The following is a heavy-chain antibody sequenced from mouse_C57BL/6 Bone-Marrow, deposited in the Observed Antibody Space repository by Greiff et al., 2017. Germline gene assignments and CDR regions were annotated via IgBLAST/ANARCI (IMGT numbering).Heavy chain of an antibody. CDR2: IYPGDGDT. D-gene: IGHD1-1*01. V-gene: IGHV1-80*01. CDR1: GYAFSSYW. J-gene: IGHJ1*03. Sequence: QVQLKQSGAELVKPGASVKISCKASGYAFSSYWMNWVKQRPGKGLEWIGQIYPGDGDTNYNGKFKGKATLTADKSSSTAYMQLSSLTSEDSAVYFCARSGFSSWYFDVWGTGTTVTVSS. CDR3: ARSGFSSWYFDV.